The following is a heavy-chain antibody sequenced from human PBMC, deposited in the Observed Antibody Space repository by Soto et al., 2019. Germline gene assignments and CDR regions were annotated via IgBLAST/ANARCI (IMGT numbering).Heavy chain of an antibody. CDR1: GGSISSSSYY. V-gene: IGHV4-39*01. Sequence: SETLSLTCTVSGGSISSSSYYWGWIRQPPGKGLEGIGSIYYSGSTYNNPSLKSRVTISVDTSKNQSTLILSSVTAADTAVYYCASHVRGDCSSTSCHIDNWGQGTLVTVSS. CDR3: ASHVRGDCSSTSCHIDN. D-gene: IGHD2-2*02. CDR2: IYYSGST. J-gene: IGHJ4*02.